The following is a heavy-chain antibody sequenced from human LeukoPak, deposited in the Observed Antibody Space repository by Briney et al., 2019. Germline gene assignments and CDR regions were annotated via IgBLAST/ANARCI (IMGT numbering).Heavy chain of an antibody. CDR2: INTNTGNP. CDR1: GYTSTSYA. V-gene: IGHV7-4-1*02. J-gene: IGHJ5*02. D-gene: IGHD2-2*02. Sequence: ASVKVSCKASGYTSTSYAMNWVRQAPGQGLEWMGWINTNTGNPTYAQGFTGRFVFSLDTSVSTAYLQISSLKAEDTAVYYCARGVSIVVVPAAIRWFDPWGQGTLVTVSS. CDR3: ARGVSIVVVPAAIRWFDP.